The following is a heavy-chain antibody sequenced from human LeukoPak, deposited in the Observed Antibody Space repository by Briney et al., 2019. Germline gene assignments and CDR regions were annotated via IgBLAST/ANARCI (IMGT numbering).Heavy chain of an antibody. Sequence: GGSLRLSCAASGCTFSSYSMNWVRQAPGKGLEWVSSISSSSSYIYYADSVKGRFTISRDNAKNSLYLQMNSLRAEDTAVYYCARDRRSGWEAGPDYWGQGTLVTVAS. D-gene: IGHD6-19*01. CDR1: GCTFSSYS. J-gene: IGHJ4*02. V-gene: IGHV3-21*01. CDR3: ARDRRSGWEAGPDY. CDR2: ISSSSSYI.